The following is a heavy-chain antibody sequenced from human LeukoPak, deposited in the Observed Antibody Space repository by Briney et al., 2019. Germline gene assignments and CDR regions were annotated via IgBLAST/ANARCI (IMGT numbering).Heavy chain of an antibody. CDR1: GYTFTSYG. V-gene: IGHV1-18*01. CDR2: ISAYNGNT. Sequence: ASVKVSCKASGYTFTSYGISWVRQAPGQGLEWMGWISAYNGNTNYAQKLQGRVTMTTDTSTSTAYMELRRLRSDDTAVYYCARDKGDFWSGSPLGFDPWGQGTLVTVSS. CDR3: ARDKGDFWSGSPLGFDP. J-gene: IGHJ5*02. D-gene: IGHD3-3*01.